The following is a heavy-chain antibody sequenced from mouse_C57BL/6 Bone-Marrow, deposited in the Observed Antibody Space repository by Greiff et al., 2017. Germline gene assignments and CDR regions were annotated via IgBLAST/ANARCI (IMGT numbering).Heavy chain of an antibody. CDR2: IDPSDSYT. CDR1: GYTFTSYW. Sequence: QVQLQQPGAELVKPGASVKLSCKASGYTFTSYWMQWVKQRPGQGLEWIGEIDPSDSYTNYNQKFKGKATLTVDTSSSTAYMQLCSLTSEDSAVYYCASSGDLYAMDYWGQGTSVTVSS. CDR3: ASSGDLYAMDY. V-gene: IGHV1-50*01. J-gene: IGHJ4*01. D-gene: IGHD2-13*01.